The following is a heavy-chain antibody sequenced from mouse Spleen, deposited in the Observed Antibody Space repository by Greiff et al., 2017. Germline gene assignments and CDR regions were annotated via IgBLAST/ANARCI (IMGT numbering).Heavy chain of an antibody. CDR2: INPNYGTT. Sequence: EVQLQESGPELVKPGASVKISCKASGYSFTDYNMNWVKQSNGKSLEWIGVINPNYGTTSYNQKFKGKATLTVDQSSSTAYMQLNSLTSEDSAVYYGVDSYYSDDARDWYFDVWGAGTTVTVSS. CDR3: VDSYYSDDARDWYFDV. D-gene: IGHD2-12*01. J-gene: IGHJ1*01. V-gene: IGHV1-39*01. CDR1: GYSFTDYN.